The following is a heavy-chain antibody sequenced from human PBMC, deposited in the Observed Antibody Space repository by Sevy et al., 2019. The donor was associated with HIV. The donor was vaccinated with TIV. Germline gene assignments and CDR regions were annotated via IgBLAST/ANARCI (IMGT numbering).Heavy chain of an antibody. CDR1: GFDFSIYS. Sequence: GGSRRLSCAASGFDFSIYSMSWVRRAPGKGLEWVSTLSFGCGKINYADSVKGRFTISRDNSKSSVYLQMNNMRVEDTAVYYCAREGCTKPHDYWGQGTLVTVSS. J-gene: IGHJ4*02. D-gene: IGHD2-8*01. CDR3: AREGCTKPHDY. CDR2: LSFGCGKI. V-gene: IGHV3-23*01.